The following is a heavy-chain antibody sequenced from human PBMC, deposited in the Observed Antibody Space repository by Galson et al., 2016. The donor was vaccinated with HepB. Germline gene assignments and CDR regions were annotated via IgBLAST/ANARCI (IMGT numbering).Heavy chain of an antibody. J-gene: IGHJ6*02. D-gene: IGHD6-13*01. V-gene: IGHV4-39*01. CDR2: LLYSGST. CDR3: ARKPGIPASLKYQGMDV. Sequence: SETLSLTCTVSGGSVSSTAYYWVWLRQPPGKGLEWIGSLLYSGSTFYNPSLKSRVAISVDTSKNQVSLTLSAVTAADTAVYYWARKPGIPASLKYQGMDVWGPGTTGTGSS. CDR1: GGSVSSTAYY.